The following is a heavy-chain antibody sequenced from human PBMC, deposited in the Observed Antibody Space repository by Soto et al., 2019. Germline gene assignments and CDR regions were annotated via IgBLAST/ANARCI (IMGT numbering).Heavy chain of an antibody. CDR1: GFSLSTSGVG. CDR2: IYWDDDK. J-gene: IGHJ5*02. V-gene: IGHV2-5*02. Sequence: QITLKESGPTLVKPTQTLTLTCTFSGFSLSTSGVGVGWIRQPPGKALEWLALIYWDDDKRYSPSLKSRLTITKDXSKXQXGLTMTNMDPVDTATYYCAHSDEYSSSHHIWWWFDPWGQGTLVTVSS. D-gene: IGHD6-6*01. CDR3: AHSDEYSSSHHIWWWFDP.